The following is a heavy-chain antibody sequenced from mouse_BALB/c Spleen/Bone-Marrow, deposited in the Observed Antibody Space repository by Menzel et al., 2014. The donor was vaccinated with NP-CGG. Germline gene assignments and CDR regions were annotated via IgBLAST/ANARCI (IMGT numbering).Heavy chain of an antibody. V-gene: IGHV1-69*02. CDR2: IDPSDSET. CDR3: ARGGYLFAY. D-gene: IGHD3-1*01. J-gene: IGHJ3*01. CDR1: GYTFTSYW. Sequence: VQLKQSGAELVKPGAPVKLSCKASGYTFTSYWMNWVKQRPGRGLEWIGRIDPSDSETHYNQKFKDKATLTVDKSSSTAYIQLSSLTSEDSAVYYCARGGYLFAYWGQGTLVTVSA.